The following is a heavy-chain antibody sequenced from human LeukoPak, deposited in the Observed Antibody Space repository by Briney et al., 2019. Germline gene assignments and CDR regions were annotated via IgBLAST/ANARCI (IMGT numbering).Heavy chain of an antibody. Sequence: GASVKVSCKASGYTFTSYYMHWVRQAPGQGLEWMGIINPSGGSTSYAQKFQGRVTMTRDTSTSTVYMELSSLRSEDTAVYYCARDRAPTMIVVQHDAFDIWGQGTMVTVSS. CDR2: INPSGGST. J-gene: IGHJ3*02. V-gene: IGHV1-46*01. CDR1: GYTFTSYY. CDR3: ARDRAPTMIVVQHDAFDI. D-gene: IGHD3-22*01.